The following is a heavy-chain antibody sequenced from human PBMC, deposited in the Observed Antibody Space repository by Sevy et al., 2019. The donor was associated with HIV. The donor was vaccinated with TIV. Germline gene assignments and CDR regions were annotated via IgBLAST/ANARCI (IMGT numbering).Heavy chain of an antibody. CDR3: ARGPLVSYYDFWKRAPDY. CDR2: INPESGDT. D-gene: IGHD3-3*01. J-gene: IGHJ4*02. Sequence: ASVKVACKASGYIFSGYYFYWVRQAPGQGLELMGWINPESGDTNYARKFQGRVTMTRDTSVTTAYMTLSRLKSNDTDLYYCARGPLVSYYDFWKRAPDYWGQGTLVTVSS. CDR1: GYIFSGYY. V-gene: IGHV1-2*02.